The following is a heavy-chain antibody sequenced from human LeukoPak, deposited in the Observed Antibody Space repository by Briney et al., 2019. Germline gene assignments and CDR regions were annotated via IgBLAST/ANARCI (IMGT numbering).Heavy chain of an antibody. CDR1: GFTFSDYW. J-gene: IGHJ4*02. D-gene: IGHD2-2*01. CDR3: VRGPYALF. Sequence: GGSLRLSCAASGFTFSDYWLSWVRQAPGKGLEGVANIKQDGTEKNYVDSVKGRFTISRDNARNSLYLQMNVRRAADTALYYRVRGPYALFWGQGTLVSVSS. CDR2: IKQDGTEK. V-gene: IGHV3-7*01.